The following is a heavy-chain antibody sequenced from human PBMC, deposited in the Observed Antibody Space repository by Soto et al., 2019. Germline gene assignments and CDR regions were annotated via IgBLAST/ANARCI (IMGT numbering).Heavy chain of an antibody. CDR1: GFSLSTSGVG. D-gene: IGHD3-3*01. Sequence: QITLNESGPTLVKPTETLTLTCTFSGFSLSTSGVGVGWIRQSPGKAPEWLALIYWDDEKRYSASLKSRLTMSKDTSKNQVVLTMANLDPADTATYHCAHRVLRTVFGLVTTTAIYFDFWGQGTPVAVSS. CDR2: IYWDDEK. J-gene: IGHJ4*02. CDR3: AHRVLRTVFGLVTTTAIYFDF. V-gene: IGHV2-5*02.